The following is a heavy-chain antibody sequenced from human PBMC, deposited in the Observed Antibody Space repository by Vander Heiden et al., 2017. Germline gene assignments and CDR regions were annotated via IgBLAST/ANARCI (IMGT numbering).Heavy chain of an antibody. CDR2: ISGSGGST. D-gene: IGHD5-18*01. CDR1: GFSFSTCA. Sequence: EVQLLESGGGLVNPGESLGLPCAASGFSFSTCAMSWVRQAPGKGLEWVSGISGSGGSTYYADSVKGRFTISRDNSKNTLYVHINSLRAEDTAVYYCARIPAGGDVFDIWGQGIMVTVSS. CDR3: ARIPAGGDVFDI. V-gene: IGHV3-23*01. J-gene: IGHJ3*02.